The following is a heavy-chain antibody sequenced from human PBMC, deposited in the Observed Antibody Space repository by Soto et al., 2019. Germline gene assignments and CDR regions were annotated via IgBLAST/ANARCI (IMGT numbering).Heavy chain of an antibody. V-gene: IGHV1-69*19. D-gene: IGHD3-22*01. J-gene: IGHJ4*02. CDR2: IIPIFGTA. CDR3: ARDTYYYDSSGDTLYDY. Sequence: QVQLVQSGAEVKKPGSSVKVSCKASGVTFSSYAISWVRQAPGHGLEWMGGIIPIFGTANYAQKIQGRVTITADESPSTANMELSSLRFEDTAVYYCARDTYYYDSSGDTLYDYWGQGTLVTVSS. CDR1: GVTFSSYA.